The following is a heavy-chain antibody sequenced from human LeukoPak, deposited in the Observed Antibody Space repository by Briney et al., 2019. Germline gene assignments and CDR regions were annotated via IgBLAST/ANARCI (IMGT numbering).Heavy chain of an antibody. CDR3: AKGMARYSSGWYEGGAFDI. Sequence: PGGSLRLSCAASGFTFDDYAMHWVRQAPGKGLEWVSGISWNSGSIGYADSVKGRFTISRDNAKNSLYLQMNSLRAEDTALYYCAKGMARYSSGWYEGGAFDIWGQGTMVTVSS. V-gene: IGHV3-9*01. CDR1: GFTFDDYA. J-gene: IGHJ3*02. D-gene: IGHD6-19*01. CDR2: ISWNSGSI.